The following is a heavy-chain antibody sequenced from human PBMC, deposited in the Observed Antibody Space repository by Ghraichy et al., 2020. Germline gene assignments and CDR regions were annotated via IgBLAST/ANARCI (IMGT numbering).Heavy chain of an antibody. CDR3: AGPSGYGTGSDYPLEH. J-gene: IGHJ4*02. CDR2: IYNTGTT. V-gene: IGHV4-39*01. D-gene: IGHD6-13*01. Sequence: SQTLSLTCTVSGGSINIVSFYWGWVRQPPGKGLEWIGNIYNTGTTSYNPSLKSRVNISVDTSKNEFSLRLTSVTAADTAVYFCAGPSGYGTGSDYPLEHWGQGSLVTVTS. CDR1: GGSINIVSFY.